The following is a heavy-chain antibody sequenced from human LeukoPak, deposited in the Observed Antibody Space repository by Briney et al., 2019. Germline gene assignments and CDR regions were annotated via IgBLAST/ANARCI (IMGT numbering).Heavy chain of an antibody. CDR2: ISGSGGST. D-gene: IGHD3-16*01. CDR3: AKDRDYDYVWGSYSY. Sequence: GGSLRLSCAASGFTFSSYAIHWVRQAPGKGLEWVSAISGSGGSTYYADSVKGRFTISRDNSKNTLYLQMNSLRAEDTAVYYCAKDRDYDYVWGSYSYWGQGTLVTVSS. V-gene: IGHV3-23*01. J-gene: IGHJ4*02. CDR1: GFTFSSYA.